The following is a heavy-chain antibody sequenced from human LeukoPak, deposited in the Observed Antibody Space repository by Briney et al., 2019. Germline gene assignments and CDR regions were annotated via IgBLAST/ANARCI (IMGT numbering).Heavy chain of an antibody. CDR3: AREHDTIFDNYYFDY. CDR1: GYTFSSYS. D-gene: IGHD3-3*01. Sequence: GGSLRLSCAASGYTFSSYSMNWVRQAPGKGLEWVSSISSSSSYIYYADSVKGRFTISRDNAKNSLYLQMNSLRAEDTAVYYCAREHDTIFDNYYFDYWGQGTLVTVSS. V-gene: IGHV3-21*01. J-gene: IGHJ4*02. CDR2: ISSSSSYI.